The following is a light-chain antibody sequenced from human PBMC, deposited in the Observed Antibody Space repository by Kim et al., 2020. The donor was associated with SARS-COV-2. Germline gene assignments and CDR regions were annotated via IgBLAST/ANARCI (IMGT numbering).Light chain of an antibody. CDR2: KAS. CDR1: QSISSG. J-gene: IGKJ4*01. CDR3: QQYNSYPLT. Sequence: ESVGDRVNITCRASQSISSGLAWYQQKPGKAPKFLIYKASSLESGGPSRCSGSGSGTECTLTISSLQPDDFATYYCQQYNSYPLTFGGGTKVDIK. V-gene: IGKV1-5*03.